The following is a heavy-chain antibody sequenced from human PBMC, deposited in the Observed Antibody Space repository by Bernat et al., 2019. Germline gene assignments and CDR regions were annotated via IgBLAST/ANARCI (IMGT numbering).Heavy chain of an antibody. CDR1: GFTFSSYE. CDR3: GMADKRYYFDY. CDR2: ICSSGSTI. J-gene: IGHJ4*02. D-gene: IGHD2-8*01. V-gene: IGHV3-48*03. Sequence: EVQLVESGGGLVQPGGSLRLSCAASGFTFSSYEMNWVRQAPGKGLEWVSYICSSGSTIYYADSVKGRFTISRDNAKNSLYLQMNSLRAEDTAVYYCGMADKRYYFDYWGQGTLVTVSS.